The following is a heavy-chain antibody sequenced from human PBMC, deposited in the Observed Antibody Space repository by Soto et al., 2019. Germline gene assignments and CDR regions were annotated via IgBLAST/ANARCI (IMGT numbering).Heavy chain of an antibody. CDR1: GYTFTSYG. V-gene: IGHV1-18*01. J-gene: IGHJ5*02. CDR2: ISAYNGNT. D-gene: IGHD3-3*01. CDR3: ARWGHDFWSGYYYNWFDP. Sequence: ASVKVSCKASGYTFTSYGISWVRQAPGQGLEWMGWISAYNGNTNYAQKLQGRVTMTTDTSTSTAYMELRSLRSDDTAVYYCARWGHDFWSGYYYNWFDPWGQGTLVTVSS.